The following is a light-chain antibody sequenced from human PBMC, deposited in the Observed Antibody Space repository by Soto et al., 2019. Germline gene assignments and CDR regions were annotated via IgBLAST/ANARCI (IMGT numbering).Light chain of an antibody. CDR2: GAS. CDR3: QQYGSSPRT. CDR1: QSVSSSY. Sequence: DILLTHSPCTLSLSPGERATLSCRSSQSVSSSYLAWYQQKPGQAPRLLIYGASSRATGIPDRFSGSGSGTDFTLTISRLEPEDFAVYYCQQYGSSPRTFGQGTRLEVK. V-gene: IGKV3-20*01. J-gene: IGKJ5*01.